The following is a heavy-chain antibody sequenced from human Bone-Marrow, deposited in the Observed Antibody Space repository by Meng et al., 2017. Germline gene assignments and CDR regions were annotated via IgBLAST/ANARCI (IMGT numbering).Heavy chain of an antibody. V-gene: IGHV1-2*06. CDR2: INPNSGGT. J-gene: IGHJ4*02. CDR1: GYTFTGYY. D-gene: IGHD5-18*01. Sequence: QVQLVQSGAEVKNAGASVKVSCKASGYTFTGYYMHWVRQAPGQGLEWMGRINPNSGGTNYAQKFQGRVTMTRDTSISTAYMELSRLRSDDTAVYYCARDPDVDTARGDYWGQGTLVTVSS. CDR3: ARDPDVDTARGDY.